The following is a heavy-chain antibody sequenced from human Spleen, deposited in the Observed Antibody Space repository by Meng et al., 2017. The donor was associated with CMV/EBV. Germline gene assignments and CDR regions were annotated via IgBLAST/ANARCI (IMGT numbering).Heavy chain of an antibody. Sequence: CTVSGGSVNSDGYYWSWIRQPPGRGLEWIGYIYYSESTYYSPSLKSRVTMSVDTSKNQFSLKLSSVTAADTAIYYCAVTNWEKVDYWGQGTLVTVSS. J-gene: IGHJ4*02. CDR1: GGSVNSDGYY. CDR3: AVTNWEKVDY. D-gene: IGHD7-27*01. V-gene: IGHV4-61*08. CDR2: IYYSEST.